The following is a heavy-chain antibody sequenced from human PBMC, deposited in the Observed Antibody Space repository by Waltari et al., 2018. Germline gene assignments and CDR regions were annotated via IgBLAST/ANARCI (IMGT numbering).Heavy chain of an antibody. CDR1: VSTFGDYA. V-gene: IGHV3-9*01. D-gene: IGHD3-16*01. CDR3: VKGGFATDPFDY. J-gene: IGHJ4*02. Sequence: QLVESGGDLVQPGESLTLSCVASVSTFGDYAMHWVRQSPGKGLDWVSGISWNSGRLDYVDSVKGRFSISRDNARNSLFLHMSGLRPDDTARYYCVKGGFATDPFDYWGQGTMV. CDR2: ISWNSGRL.